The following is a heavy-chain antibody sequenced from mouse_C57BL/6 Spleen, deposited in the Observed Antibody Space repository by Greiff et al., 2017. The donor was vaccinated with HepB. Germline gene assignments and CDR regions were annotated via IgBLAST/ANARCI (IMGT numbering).Heavy chain of an antibody. Sequence: EVKLVESGGGLVKPGGSLKLSCAASGFTFSSYAMSWVRQTPEKRLEWVATISDGGSYTYYPDNVKGRFTISRDNAKNNLYLQMNHLKSEDTAMYYCARDSEGFAYWGQGTLVTVSA. CDR2: ISDGGSYT. CDR3: ARDSEGFAY. J-gene: IGHJ3*01. V-gene: IGHV5-4*01. CDR1: GFTFSSYA.